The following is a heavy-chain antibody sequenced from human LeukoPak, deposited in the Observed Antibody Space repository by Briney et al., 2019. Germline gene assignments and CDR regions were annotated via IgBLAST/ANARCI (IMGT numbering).Heavy chain of an antibody. Sequence: SETLSLTCTVSGGSISSSSYYWGWIRQPPGKGLEWIGSIYYSGSTYYNPSLKSRVTISVDTSKNQFSLKLTSVTAADTAVYYCARAVSDHSPVGYWGQGTLVTVSS. V-gene: IGHV4-39*07. J-gene: IGHJ4*02. CDR3: ARAVSDHSPVGY. CDR2: IYYSGST. D-gene: IGHD4-11*01. CDR1: GGSISSSSYY.